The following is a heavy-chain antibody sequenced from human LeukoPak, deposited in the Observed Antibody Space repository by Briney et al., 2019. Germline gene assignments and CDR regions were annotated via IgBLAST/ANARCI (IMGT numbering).Heavy chain of an antibody. V-gene: IGHV4-39*07. CDR1: GGSISSSSYY. Sequence: PSETLSLTCTVSGGSISSSSYYWGWIRQPPGKGLEWIGSIYYSGSTYYNPSLKSRVTISVDTSKNQFSLKLSSVTAADTAVYYCARDAWGPYYYDSSGRLDYWGQGTLVTVSS. D-gene: IGHD3-22*01. CDR3: ARDAWGPYYYDSSGRLDY. J-gene: IGHJ4*02. CDR2: IYYSGST.